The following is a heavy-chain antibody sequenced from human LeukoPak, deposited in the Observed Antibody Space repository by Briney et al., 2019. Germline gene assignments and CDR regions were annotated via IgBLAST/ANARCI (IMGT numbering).Heavy chain of an antibody. D-gene: IGHD4-17*01. CDR2: IYYTGTT. J-gene: IGHJ6*02. Sequence: KPSETLSLTCSVSGGSISTYYWSGIRQLPGKGLEWIGYIYYTGTTNYNPSLRSRVTISVDTSRNQFSLRLSSVTAADTAVYYCAREDPQTTVPEGMDVWGHGTTVIVSS. V-gene: IGHV4-59*01. CDR3: AREDPQTTVPEGMDV. CDR1: GGSISTYY.